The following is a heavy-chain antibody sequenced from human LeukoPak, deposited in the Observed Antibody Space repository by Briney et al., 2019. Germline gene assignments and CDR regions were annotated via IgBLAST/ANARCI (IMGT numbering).Heavy chain of an antibody. CDR1: GGSISSGDYY. D-gene: IGHD2-2*01. CDR2: IYYSGST. V-gene: IGHV4-30-4*08. Sequence: SETLSLTCTVSGGSISSGDYYWSWIRQPPGKGLERIVYIYYSGSTYYNPSLKSRVTISVYTSKNQFSLKLSSVTAADTAVYYCARTVVVVVPAAMVFDYWAREPWSPSPQ. J-gene: IGHJ4*02. CDR3: ARTVVVVVPAAMVFDY.